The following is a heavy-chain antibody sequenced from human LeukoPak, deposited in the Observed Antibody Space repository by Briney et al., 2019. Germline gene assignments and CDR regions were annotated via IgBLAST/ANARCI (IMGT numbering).Heavy chain of an antibody. CDR1: GFTFSSFW. V-gene: IGHV3-7*04. D-gene: IGHD5-12*01. Sequence: GGSLRLSCAASGFTFSSFWMSWVRRAQGRGLEWVANIKEDGSEKKYYEDSVKGRFTISRDNTKKSLYLQMNSLRAEDTAVYYCARGGYRYEYWGQGTLVTVSS. CDR3: ARGGYRYEY. J-gene: IGHJ4*02. CDR2: IKEDGSEKK.